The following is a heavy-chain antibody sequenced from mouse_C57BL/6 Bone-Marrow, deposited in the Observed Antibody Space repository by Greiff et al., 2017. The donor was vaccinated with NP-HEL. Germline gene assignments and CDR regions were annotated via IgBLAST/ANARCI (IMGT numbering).Heavy chain of an antibody. CDR3: ARGELLRGGYFDY. CDR1: GYTFTSYW. CDR2: IDPSDSET. Sequence: VQLQQPGAELVRPGSSVKLSCKASGYTFTSYWMHWVKQRPIQGLEWIGNIDPSDSETHYTQKFKDKATLTVDNSSSTAYMQLSSLTSEDSAVYYCARGELLRGGYFDYWGQGTTLTVSS. J-gene: IGHJ2*01. D-gene: IGHD2-1*01. V-gene: IGHV1-52*01.